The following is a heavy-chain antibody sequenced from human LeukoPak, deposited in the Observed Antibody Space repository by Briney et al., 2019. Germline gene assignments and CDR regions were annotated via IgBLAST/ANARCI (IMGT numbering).Heavy chain of an antibody. D-gene: IGHD2-2*02. J-gene: IGHJ6*03. CDR3: VRDGHRLYDYYYYYMDV. V-gene: IGHV1-18*01. CDR2: ISAYNGHT. Sequence: ASVTVSYMASGYTFTKYGISWVRQAPGQRLEWMGWISAYNGHTNYTQKLQGRVTMTTDTSTSTAYMELRSLRSDDTAVYFCVRDGHRLYDYYYYYMDVWGKGTTVTVSS. CDR1: GYTFTKYG.